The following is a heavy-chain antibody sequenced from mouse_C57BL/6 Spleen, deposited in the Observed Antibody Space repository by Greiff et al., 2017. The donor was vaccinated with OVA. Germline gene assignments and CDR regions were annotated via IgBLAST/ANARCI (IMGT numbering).Heavy chain of an antibody. D-gene: IGHD1-1*01. CDR2: IDPSASYT. CDR1: GYTFTSYW. V-gene: IGHV1-59*01. Sequence: QVQLQQPGAELVRPGTSVKLSCKASGYTFTSYWMHWVKQRPGQGLEWIGVIDPSASYTNYNQKFKGKATLTVDTSSSTAYMQLSSLTSEDSAVYYCARWGYGSSFSYWYFDVWGTGTTVTVSS. CDR3: ARWGYGSSFSYWYFDV. J-gene: IGHJ1*03.